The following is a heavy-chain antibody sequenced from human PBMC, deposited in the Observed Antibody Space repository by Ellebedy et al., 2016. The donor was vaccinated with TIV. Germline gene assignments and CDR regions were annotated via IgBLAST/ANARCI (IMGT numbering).Heavy chain of an antibody. V-gene: IGHV3-30-3*01. CDR3: AKDGSLRYFDWSTPYFDY. D-gene: IGHD3-9*01. CDR2: ISYDGSNK. J-gene: IGHJ4*02. Sequence: GGSLRLSXAASGFTFSSYAMHWVRQAPGKGLEWVAVISYDGSNKYYADSVKGQFTISRDNSKNTLYLQMNSLRAEDTAVYYCAKDGSLRYFDWSTPYFDYWGQGTLVTVSS. CDR1: GFTFSSYA.